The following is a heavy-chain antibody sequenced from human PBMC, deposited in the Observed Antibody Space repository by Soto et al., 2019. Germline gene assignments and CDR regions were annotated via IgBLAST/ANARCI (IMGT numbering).Heavy chain of an antibody. V-gene: IGHV2-5*02. CDR1: GFSLSTSGVG. J-gene: IGHJ4*02. D-gene: IGHD4-17*01. Sequence: QITLKESGPPLVKPTQTLTLTRTFSGFSLSTSGVGVGWIRQPPGKALEWLALIYWDDDRRYSPSLKSRLTIIKDTAKNQVVLTMTNMDPVDTATYYCAHTRTTVTYDYWGQGTQVTVSS. CDR2: IYWDDDR. CDR3: AHTRTTVTYDY.